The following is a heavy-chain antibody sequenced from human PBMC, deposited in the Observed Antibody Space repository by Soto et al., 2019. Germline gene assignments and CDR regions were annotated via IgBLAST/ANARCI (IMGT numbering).Heavy chain of an antibody. D-gene: IGHD5-18*01. CDR2: IYYSGST. J-gene: IGHJ4*02. CDR3: ARKPNSRYYFDY. CDR1: GYSISSSNW. V-gene: IGHV4-28*01. Sequence: LSLTCAESGYSISSSNWWGWIRQPPGKGLEWIGYIYYSGSTYYTPSLKSRVTMSVDTSNNQFSLRLNSVTAVDTAVYYCARKPNSRYYFDYWGQGTLVTVAS.